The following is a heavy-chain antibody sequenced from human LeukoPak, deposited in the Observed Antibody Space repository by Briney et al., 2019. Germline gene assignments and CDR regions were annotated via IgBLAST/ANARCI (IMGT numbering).Heavy chain of an antibody. CDR2: INPITGST. J-gene: IGHJ5*02. Sequence: EASVKVSCKASGYTFSDYDINWVRQAAGQGLEWMGWINPITGSTGYAQKFRGRIIMTRDTSITTAFMELTSLTSDDTAIYYCARVKRFPTVWFDPWGQGTLVSVSS. CDR1: GYTFSDYD. V-gene: IGHV1-8*01. D-gene: IGHD3-10*01. CDR3: ARVKRFPTVWFDP.